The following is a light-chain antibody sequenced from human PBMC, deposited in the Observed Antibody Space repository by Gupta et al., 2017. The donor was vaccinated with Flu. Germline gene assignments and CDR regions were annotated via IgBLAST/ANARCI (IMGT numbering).Light chain of an antibody. J-gene: IGKJ2*02. CDR1: QSISNW. V-gene: IGKV1-5*03. CDR2: KAS. Sequence: DIQMTQSPSTLSASVGDRVTITCRASQSISNWLAWYQQKPGKAHNLLIYKASRVESGVPSKFSGSGSGTEFTLTISSLQPDDFATYYCQDKKSCSGTFGQGTKMDIK. CDR3: QDKKSCSGT.